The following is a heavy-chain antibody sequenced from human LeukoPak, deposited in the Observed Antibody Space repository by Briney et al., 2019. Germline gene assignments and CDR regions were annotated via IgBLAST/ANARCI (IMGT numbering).Heavy chain of an antibody. CDR1: GFTFADFG. CDR3: ARDWYYSIDY. CDR2: INGNGGST. V-gene: IGHV3-20*04. Sequence: PGGSLRLSCAASGFTFADFGMSWVRQAPGKGLEWVSGINGNGGSTGYTEAVKGRFTISRDNAKNMLYLQMNSLRAEDTAVYYCARDWYYSIDYWGQGTLVTVSS. J-gene: IGHJ4*02. D-gene: IGHD3-10*01.